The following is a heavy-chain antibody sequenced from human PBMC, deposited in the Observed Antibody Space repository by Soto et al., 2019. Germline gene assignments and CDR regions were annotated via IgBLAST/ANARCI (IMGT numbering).Heavy chain of an antibody. CDR3: ARDSSGYDTLGGFADY. J-gene: IGHJ4*02. CDR1: GGTFSSYA. D-gene: IGHD5-12*01. V-gene: IGHV1-69*13. CDR2: IIPIFGTA. Sequence: GASVKVSCKASGGTFSSYAISWVRQAPGQGLEWMGGIIPIFGTANYAQKFQGRVTITADESTSTAYMELSSLRSEDTAVYYCARDSSGYDTLGGFADYWGQGTLVTVSS.